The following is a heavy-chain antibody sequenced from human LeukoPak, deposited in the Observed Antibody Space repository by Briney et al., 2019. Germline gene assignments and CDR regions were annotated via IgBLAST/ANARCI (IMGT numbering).Heavy chain of an antibody. J-gene: IGHJ3*02. CDR2: ISGDGGST. D-gene: IGHD3-22*01. Sequence: PGGSLRLSCEASGFTFSSYWMHWVRQAPGKGLEWVSLISGDGGSTYYADSVKGRFTISRDNSKNSLHLQMNSLRTEDTAFYYCAKEEGYYDSSGYYSDALDIWGQGTMVTVSS. CDR3: AKEEGYYDSSGYYSDALDI. CDR1: GFTFSSYW. V-gene: IGHV3-43*02.